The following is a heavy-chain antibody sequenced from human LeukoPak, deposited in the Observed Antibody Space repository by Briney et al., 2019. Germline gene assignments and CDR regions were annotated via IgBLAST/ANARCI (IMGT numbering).Heavy chain of an antibody. D-gene: IGHD3-22*01. J-gene: IGHJ1*01. V-gene: IGHV4-59*01. CDR1: GGSISSYY. CDR2: IYYSGST. Sequence: SETLSLTCTVSGGSISSYYWSWIRQPPGKGLEWIGYIYYSGSTNYNPSLKSRVTISVDTSKNQFSLKLSSVTAADTAVYYCARDPLPYYYDSSGYPHWGQGTLVTVSS. CDR3: ARDPLPYYYDSSGYPH.